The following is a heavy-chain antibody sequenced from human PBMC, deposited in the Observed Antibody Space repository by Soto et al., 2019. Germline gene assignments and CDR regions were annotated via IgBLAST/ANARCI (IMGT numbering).Heavy chain of an antibody. V-gene: IGHV1-69*17. Sequence: QVQLVQSGAEVMKPGSSVKVSCKASGGTFSSYAISWVRQAPGQGLEWMGGIIPIFGIANYAQKLQGRVTITADKSTSTAYMELSSLRSEDTAVYYCASRWIQLPGVFDYWGQGTLVTVSS. CDR2: IIPIFGIA. D-gene: IGHD5-18*01. J-gene: IGHJ4*02. CDR3: ASRWIQLPGVFDY. CDR1: GGTFSSYA.